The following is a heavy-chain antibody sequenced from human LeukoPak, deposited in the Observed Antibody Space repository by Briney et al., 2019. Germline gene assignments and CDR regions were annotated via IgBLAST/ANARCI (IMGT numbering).Heavy chain of an antibody. CDR1: GFIFSDHG. CDR3: ARDVTARNYFDS. Sequence: GGSRRLTCVGYGFIFSDHGMNWVRQSPGKGLEWLSAVDGLSETIYYADSVKGRFTISRDNAKNSLSLHMTNLRVEDTAIYYCARDVTARNYFDSWGQGTLVTVSS. J-gene: IGHJ4*02. V-gene: IGHV3-21*06. CDR2: VDGLSETI. D-gene: IGHD2-21*02.